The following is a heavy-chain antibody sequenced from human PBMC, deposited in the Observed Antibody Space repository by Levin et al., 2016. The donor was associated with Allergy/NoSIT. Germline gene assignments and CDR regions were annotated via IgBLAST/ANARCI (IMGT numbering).Heavy chain of an antibody. CDR3: ARDLYYGSGSYSYYGMDV. CDR2: IIPILGIA. Sequence: SVKVSCKASGGTFSSYTISWVRQAPGQGLEWMGRIIPILGIANYAQKFQGRVTITADKSTSTAYMELSSLRSEDTAVYYCARDLYYGSGSYSYYGMDVWGQGTTVTVSS. CDR1: GGTFSSYT. J-gene: IGHJ6*02. D-gene: IGHD3-10*01. V-gene: IGHV1-69*04.